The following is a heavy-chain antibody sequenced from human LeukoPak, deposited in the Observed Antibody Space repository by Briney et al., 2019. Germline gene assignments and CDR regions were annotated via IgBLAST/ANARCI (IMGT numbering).Heavy chain of an antibody. Sequence: ASVKVSCKASGYTFTGYYMHWVRQAPGQGLEWMGWINPNSGGTNYAQKFQGRVTMTRDTSISTAYMELSRLRSDDTAVYYCARGPSITMVRGGQWYYYMDVWGKGTTVTISS. D-gene: IGHD3-10*01. V-gene: IGHV1-2*02. J-gene: IGHJ6*03. CDR2: INPNSGGT. CDR1: GYTFTGYY. CDR3: ARGPSITMVRGGQWYYYMDV.